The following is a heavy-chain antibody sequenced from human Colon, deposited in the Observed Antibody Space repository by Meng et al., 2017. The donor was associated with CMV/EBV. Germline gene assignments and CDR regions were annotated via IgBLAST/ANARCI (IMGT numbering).Heavy chain of an antibody. D-gene: IGHD4-17*01. CDR2: SIPHHGAS. J-gene: IGHJ4*02. CDR3: ARGFGSTTVTSYFDS. Sequence: SGSTVSTVAISWLRQAPGQGPEWLGGSIPHHGASNYPQKYLGRVTITTDDSTNTAYMELKSLTSEDAAVYYCARGFGSTTVTSYFDSWGQGTLVTVSS. V-gene: IGHV1-69*05. CDR1: GSTVSTVA.